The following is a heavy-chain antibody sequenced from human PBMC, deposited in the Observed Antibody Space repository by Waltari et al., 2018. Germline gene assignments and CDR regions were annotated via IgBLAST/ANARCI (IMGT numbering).Heavy chain of an antibody. CDR2: IDSTGTYI. J-gene: IGHJ6*02. Sequence: EVQLVESGGGLVKPGGSLRLSCAASGFTFKRFAMNWVRQAPGKVLEWVASIDSTGTYIYYTDSVKCRFTISRADAKDSLFLQMSSLRVEDTAMYYCAREWVEGVWGQGTTVTVSS. V-gene: IGHV3-21*01. CDR1: GFTFKRFA. D-gene: IGHD1-26*01. CDR3: AREWVEGV.